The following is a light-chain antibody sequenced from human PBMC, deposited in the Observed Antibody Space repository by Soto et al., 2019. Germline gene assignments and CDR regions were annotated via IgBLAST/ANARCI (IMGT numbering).Light chain of an antibody. CDR3: SSYTSSSTRV. CDR1: SSDVGRYNY. Sequence: QSALTQPVSVSGSPGQSITISCIGTSSDVGRYNYVSWYQQHPGQAPRLMIYDVNNRPSGVSNRFSGSKSDNTASLTISGLQAEDEAHYYCSSYTSSSTRVFGTGTKVTVL. V-gene: IGLV2-14*01. J-gene: IGLJ1*01. CDR2: DVN.